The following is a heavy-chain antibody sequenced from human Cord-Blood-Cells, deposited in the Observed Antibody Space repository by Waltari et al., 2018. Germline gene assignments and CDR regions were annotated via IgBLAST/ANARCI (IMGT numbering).Heavy chain of an antibody. CDR1: GGSISSSSYY. Sequence: QLQLQESGPGLVKPSETLSLTCTVSGGSISSSSYYWGWIRQPPGKGLEWIGSIYYSGSTYYNPPLKSRVTISVDTSKNQFSLKLSSVTAADTAVYYCARHWVWFGELLYFDYWGQGTLVTVSS. CDR2: IYYSGST. V-gene: IGHV4-39*01. D-gene: IGHD3-10*01. CDR3: ARHWVWFGELLYFDY. J-gene: IGHJ4*02.